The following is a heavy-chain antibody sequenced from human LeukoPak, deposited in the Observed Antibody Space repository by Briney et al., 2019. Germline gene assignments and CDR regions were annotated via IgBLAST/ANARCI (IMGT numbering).Heavy chain of an antibody. CDR2: ISGTGGST. D-gene: IGHD3-10*02. V-gene: IGHV3-23*01. J-gene: IGHJ6*04. CDR3: AELGITMIGGV. Sequence: PGGSLRLSCAASGFTFSTYAMTWVRQAPGKGLEWVSLISGTGGSTYYADSVKGRFTISRDNSKNTLYLQMNSLRAEDTAVYYCAELGITMIGGVWGKGTTVTISS. CDR1: GFTFSTYA.